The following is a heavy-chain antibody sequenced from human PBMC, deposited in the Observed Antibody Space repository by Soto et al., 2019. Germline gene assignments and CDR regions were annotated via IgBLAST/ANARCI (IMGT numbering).Heavy chain of an antibody. D-gene: IGHD3-10*01. CDR1: GFTFTTHG. CDR3: ARDFKKGSYLDY. Sequence: GGSLRLSCAASGFTFTTHGMHWVRQAPGKGLEWLALIWFDVNNKNYADSVKGRFTISRDNSQNTLYLQMNSLRAEDTGVYYCARDFKKGSYLDYWGQGTLVTVSS. CDR2: IWFDVNNK. J-gene: IGHJ4*02. V-gene: IGHV3-33*01.